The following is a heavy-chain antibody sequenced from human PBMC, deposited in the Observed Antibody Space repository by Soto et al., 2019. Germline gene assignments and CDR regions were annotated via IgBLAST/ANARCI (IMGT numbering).Heavy chain of an antibody. J-gene: IGHJ4*02. Sequence: QVQLQESGPGLVKPSQTLSLTCTVSGGSISSGGYYWSWIRQHPGKGLEWIGYIYFSGSTYYNPSLQSXXTXSXXTSKNQFSLKLSSVTAADTAVYSCARTTGDRGLDYWGQGTLVTVSS. V-gene: IGHV4-31*03. CDR2: IYFSGST. D-gene: IGHD7-27*01. CDR1: GGSISSGGYY. CDR3: ARTTGDRGLDY.